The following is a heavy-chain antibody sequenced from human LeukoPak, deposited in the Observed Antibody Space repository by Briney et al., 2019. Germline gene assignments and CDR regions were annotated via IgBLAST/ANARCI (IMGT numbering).Heavy chain of an antibody. CDR2: ISDSGGTT. CDR3: AKDHFGYSSSSDFDY. D-gene: IGHD2-2*01. Sequence: GGSLRLSCAASGFTFSNYVMGWVRQAPGKGLEWVSVISDSGGTTYYADSVKGRFTISRDNSKNTLYLQMNSLRAEDTAVYYCAKDHFGYSSSSDFDYWGQGTLVTVSS. J-gene: IGHJ4*02. V-gene: IGHV3-23*01. CDR1: GFTFSNYV.